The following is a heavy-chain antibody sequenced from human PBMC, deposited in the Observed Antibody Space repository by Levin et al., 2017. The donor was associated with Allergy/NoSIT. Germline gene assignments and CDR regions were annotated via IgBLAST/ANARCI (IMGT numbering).Heavy chain of an antibody. CDR1: GGSFSGYY. CDR2: INHSGST. J-gene: IGHJ4*02. CDR3: ARGRYGGNSRYFDY. D-gene: IGHD4-23*01. V-gene: IGHV4-34*01. Sequence: TLSLTCAVYGGSFSGYYWSWIRQPPGKGLEWIGEINHSGSTNYNPALKSRVTISVDTSKNQFSLKLSSVTAADTAVYYCARGRYGGNSRYFDYWGQGTLVTVSS.